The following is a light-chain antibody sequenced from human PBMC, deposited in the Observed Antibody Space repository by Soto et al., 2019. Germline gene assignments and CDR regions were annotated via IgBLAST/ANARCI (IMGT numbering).Light chain of an antibody. V-gene: IGKV3-20*01. CDR1: QSVSSTY. CDR2: GAS. J-gene: IGKJ1*01. Sequence: EIVLTQSPGTLSLFPGARATFSCRASQSVSSTYLAWYQQKPGQAPRLLIYGASSRATGIPDRFSGSGSGTDFTLTISRLEPEDSAVYYCQQYGSSPRTFGQGTKVEI. CDR3: QQYGSSPRT.